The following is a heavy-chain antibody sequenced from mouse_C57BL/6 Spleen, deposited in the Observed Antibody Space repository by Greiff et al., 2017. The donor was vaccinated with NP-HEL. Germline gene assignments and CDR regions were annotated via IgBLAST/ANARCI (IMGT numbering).Heavy chain of an antibody. J-gene: IGHJ1*03. CDR3: ARDDGPYFDV. Sequence: VQLQQSGPGLVKPSQSLSLTCSVTGYSITSGYYWNWIRQFPGNQLEWMGYISYDGSNNYNPSLKNRISITRDTSKNQLFLKLNSVTTEDTATYYCARDDGPYFDVWGTGTTVTVSS. CDR1: GYSITSGYY. CDR2: ISYDGSN. V-gene: IGHV3-6*01. D-gene: IGHD1-1*01.